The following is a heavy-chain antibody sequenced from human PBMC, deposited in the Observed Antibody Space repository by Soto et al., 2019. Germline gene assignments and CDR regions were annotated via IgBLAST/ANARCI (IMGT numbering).Heavy chain of an antibody. D-gene: IGHD3-22*01. J-gene: IGHJ5*02. Sequence: SETLSLTXTVSGGSISSGGYYWSWIRQHPGKGLEWIGYIYYSGSTYYNPSLKSRVTISVDTSKNQFSLKLSSVTAADTAVYYCARVITMIVVVIEGWFDPWGQGTLVTVSS. V-gene: IGHV4-31*02. CDR3: ARVITMIVVVIEGWFDP. CDR2: IYYSGST. CDR1: GGSISSGGYY.